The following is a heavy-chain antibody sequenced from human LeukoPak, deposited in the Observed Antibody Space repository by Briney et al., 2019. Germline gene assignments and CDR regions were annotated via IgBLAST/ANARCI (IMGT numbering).Heavy chain of an antibody. Sequence: GGSLRLSCAASGFTFSSYGMHWVRQAPGKGLEWVAFIRYDGSNKYYADSVKGRFTISRDNSKNTLYLQMNGLRAEDTAVYYCAKDFHDYSNYWYWFDPWGQGTLVTVSS. CDR2: IRYDGSNK. V-gene: IGHV3-30*02. CDR3: AKDFHDYSNYWYWFDP. CDR1: GFTFSSYG. D-gene: IGHD4-11*01. J-gene: IGHJ5*02.